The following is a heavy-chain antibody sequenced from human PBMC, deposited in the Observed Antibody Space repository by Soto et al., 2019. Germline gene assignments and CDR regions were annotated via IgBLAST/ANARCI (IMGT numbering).Heavy chain of an antibody. V-gene: IGHV3-64*01. CDR2: ISSNGVGT. D-gene: IGHD6-13*01. J-gene: IGHJ6*03. CDR3: ARRAGPDFYYMDV. Sequence: PGGSLRLSCAASGFTFSSYAMSWVRQAPGKGLEYVSGISSNGVGTYYANSVQGRFTISRDNSKNTVYLQMGSLRPEDMAVYYCARRAGPDFYYMDVWGKGTTVTVSS. CDR1: GFTFSSYA.